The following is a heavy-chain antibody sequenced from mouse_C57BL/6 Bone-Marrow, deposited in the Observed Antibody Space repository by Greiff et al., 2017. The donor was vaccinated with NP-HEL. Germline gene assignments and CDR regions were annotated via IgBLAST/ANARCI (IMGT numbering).Heavy chain of an antibody. J-gene: IGHJ1*03. CDR1: GYTFTDYN. CDR3: ARKRDYYGSSRYFDV. CDR2: INPNNGGT. D-gene: IGHD1-1*01. Sequence: VQLKESGPELVKPGASVKMSCKASGYTFTDYNMHWVKQSHGKSLEWIGYINPNNGGTSYNQKFKGKATLTVNKSSSTAYMELRSLTSEDSAVYYCARKRDYYGSSRYFDVWGTGTTVTVSS. V-gene: IGHV1-22*01.